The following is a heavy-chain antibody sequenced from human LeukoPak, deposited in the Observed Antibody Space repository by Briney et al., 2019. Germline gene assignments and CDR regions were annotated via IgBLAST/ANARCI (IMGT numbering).Heavy chain of an antibody. V-gene: IGHV4-34*01. CDR2: INHSGST. CDR1: GGSFSGYY. CDR3: ARENKDHPTYYFGY. Sequence: TSETLSLTCAVYGGSFSGYYWSWIRQPPGKGLEWIGEINHSGSTNYNPSLKSRVTISVDTPKNQFSLKLSSVTAADTAVYYCARENKDHPTYYFGYWGQGTLVTVSS. J-gene: IGHJ4*02.